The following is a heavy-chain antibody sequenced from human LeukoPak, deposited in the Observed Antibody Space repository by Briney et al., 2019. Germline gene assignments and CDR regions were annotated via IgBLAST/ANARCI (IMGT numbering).Heavy chain of an antibody. J-gene: IGHJ5*02. Sequence: GGSPRLSCAASGFTVSSNCMSWVRQAPGKGLEWVSVIYSGGSTYYADSVKGRFTISRDNSKNTLYLQMNSLRAEDTAVYYCARANQFGNWFDPWGQGTLVTVSS. CDR1: GFTVSSNC. V-gene: IGHV3-53*01. D-gene: IGHD3-16*01. CDR2: IYSGGST. CDR3: ARANQFGNWFDP.